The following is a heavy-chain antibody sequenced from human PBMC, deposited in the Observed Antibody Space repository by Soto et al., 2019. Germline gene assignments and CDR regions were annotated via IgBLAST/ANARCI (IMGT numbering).Heavy chain of an antibody. CDR2: MNPNTGNT. CDR1: GYTFTSSD. CDR3: ARGSNHCSGGSCYSDWFDP. D-gene: IGHD2-15*01. Sequence: QVQLVQSGAEVKKPGASVRVSCKASGYTFTSSDVYWVRQATGQGLELMGWMNPNTGNTGYAQKFQGRVTMTRTTSISTAYRELSSLRSEDTAVYYCARGSNHCSGGSCYSDWFDPWGQGTPVTGSS. J-gene: IGHJ5*02. V-gene: IGHV1-8*01.